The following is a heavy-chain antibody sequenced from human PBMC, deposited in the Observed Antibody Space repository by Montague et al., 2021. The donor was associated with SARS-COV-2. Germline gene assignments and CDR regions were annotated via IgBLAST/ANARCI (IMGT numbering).Heavy chain of an antibody. D-gene: IGHD1-1*01. CDR3: ARRLTGLEPPFDP. CDR1: GDSIRSATYL. Sequence: SETLSLTCDVSGDSIRSATYLWAWIRQPPGRGLEWIGNIYYSGSTMYNPSLKSRVTMSVDTSKNQFSLHLNLVTAADTAVYYCARRLTGLEPPFDPGGQGTLVIVSS. J-gene: IGHJ5*02. V-gene: IGHV4-39*01. CDR2: IYYSGST.